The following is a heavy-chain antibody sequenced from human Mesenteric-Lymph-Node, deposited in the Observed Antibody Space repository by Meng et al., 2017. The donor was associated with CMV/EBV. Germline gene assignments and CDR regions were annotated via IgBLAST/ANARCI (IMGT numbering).Heavy chain of an antibody. CDR2: IYWDDDN. Sequence: QITLKQSGPTLMNPTPTLTLTCTFSGFSFSTYAMGMDWIRQAPGKALEWLALIYWDDDNRYVPSLMSRITFTKHTPKCQLGLTTDIKDQVETDTYSGAHGGPPGSYHQWGQGTLVTVSS. CDR1: GFSFSTYAMG. V-gene: IGHV2-5*05. CDR3: AHGGPPGSYHQ. J-gene: IGHJ1*01. D-gene: IGHD3-10*01.